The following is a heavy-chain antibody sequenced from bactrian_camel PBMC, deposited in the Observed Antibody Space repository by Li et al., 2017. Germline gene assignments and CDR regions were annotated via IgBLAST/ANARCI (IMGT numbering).Heavy chain of an antibody. CDR2: YINTRSA. Sequence: HVQLVESGGGLVQPGGSLRLSCAASGYISSSYCMGWFRQAEGKQREGVAVAYINTRSAKYGDSVKGRFTITQDNGKNTVYLQMNNLKPEDTAMYYCAADHNRGCMGWPTVEYDIIGQGTQVTVS. CDR1: GYISSSYC. V-gene: IGHV3S53*01. CDR3: AADHNRGCMGWPTVEYDI. D-gene: IGHD3*01. J-gene: IGHJ4*01.